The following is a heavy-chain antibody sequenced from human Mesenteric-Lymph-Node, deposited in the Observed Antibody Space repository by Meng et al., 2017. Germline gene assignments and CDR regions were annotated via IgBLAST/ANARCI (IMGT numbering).Heavy chain of an antibody. CDR1: GYTFTGYY. V-gene: IGHV1-2*02. CDR3: ARDYYGSGSYYYFDY. J-gene: IGHJ4*02. D-gene: IGHD3-10*01. Sequence: VQLVQSGSELKKPGASVKVSCKASGYTFTGYYMHWVRQAPGQGLEWMGWINPNSGGTNYAQKFQGRVTMTRDTSISTAYMELSRLRSDDTAVYYCARDYYGSGSYYYFDYWGQGTLVTVSS. CDR2: INPNSGGT.